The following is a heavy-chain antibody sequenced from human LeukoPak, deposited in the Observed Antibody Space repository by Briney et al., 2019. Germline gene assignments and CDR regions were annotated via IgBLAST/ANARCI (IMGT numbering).Heavy chain of an antibody. J-gene: IGHJ4*02. Sequence: PSETLSLTCTVSGGSISSSSYYWSWIRQPAGKGLEWIGRIYTSGSTNYNPSLKSRVTISVDTSKNQFSLKLSSVTAADTAVYYCARGVTMIAIYYFDYWGQGTLVTVSS. V-gene: IGHV4-61*02. D-gene: IGHD3-22*01. CDR1: GGSISSSSYY. CDR2: IYTSGST. CDR3: ARGVTMIAIYYFDY.